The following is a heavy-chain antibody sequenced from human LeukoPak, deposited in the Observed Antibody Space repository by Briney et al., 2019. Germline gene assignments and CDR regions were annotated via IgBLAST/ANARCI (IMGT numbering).Heavy chain of an antibody. Sequence: PGGSLRLSCAASGFTFSNYAMSWVRQAPGKGLEWVSAISGSGDNTCYADSVKGRFTVSRDNSKNTLYLQMNSLRAEDTAVYYCAKDRRNYGEPPKPIDYWGQGTLVTVSS. CDR3: AKDRRNYGEPPKPIDY. D-gene: IGHD4-17*01. CDR1: GFTFSNYA. CDR2: ISGSGDNT. J-gene: IGHJ4*02. V-gene: IGHV3-23*01.